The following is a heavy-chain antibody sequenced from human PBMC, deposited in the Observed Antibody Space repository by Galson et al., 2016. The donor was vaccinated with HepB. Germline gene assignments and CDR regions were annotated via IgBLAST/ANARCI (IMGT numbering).Heavy chain of an antibody. Sequence: SLRLSCAASGFTFSTYAMHWVRQAPGKGLEWVAVIAYDGSNKIYADSVKGRFTISRDNSKNTLYLQMNSLRDEDTAVYYCAKEAAPTVKSGSDVDYWGQGTLVTVSS. J-gene: IGHJ4*02. CDR3: AKEAAPTVKSGSDVDY. D-gene: IGHD2-21*01. CDR1: GFTFSTYA. CDR2: IAYDGSNK. V-gene: IGHV3-30*18.